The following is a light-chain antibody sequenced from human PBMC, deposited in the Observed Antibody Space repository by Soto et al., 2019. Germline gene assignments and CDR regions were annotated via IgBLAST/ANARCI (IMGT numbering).Light chain of an antibody. CDR2: GAS. J-gene: IGKJ1*01. CDR3: QQYGSPWM. Sequence: EIVLTQSPGALSLSPGEIATLSCRASQNVNSGYLALYQQKPGQAPRLVIDGASSKATDIPDRFNGSGYGTEFTLTISRLEPEELDAYYCQQYGSPWMFGHGNKV. V-gene: IGKV3-20*01. CDR1: QNVNSGY.